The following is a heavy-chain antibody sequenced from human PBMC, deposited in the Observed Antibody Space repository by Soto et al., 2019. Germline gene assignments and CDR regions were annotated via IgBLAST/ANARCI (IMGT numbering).Heavy chain of an antibody. D-gene: IGHD1-26*01. CDR3: ARDRLGATGDY. J-gene: IGHJ4*02. V-gene: IGHV1-18*01. Sequence: ASVKVSCKASGYTFTSYGISWVRQAPGQGLEWMGWIGAYNGKTNNAQKLQGRVTMTTDTSTSTADMELRSLRSDVTAVYYCARDRLGATGDYWGQGTLVTVSS. CDR2: IGAYNGKT. CDR1: GYTFTSYG.